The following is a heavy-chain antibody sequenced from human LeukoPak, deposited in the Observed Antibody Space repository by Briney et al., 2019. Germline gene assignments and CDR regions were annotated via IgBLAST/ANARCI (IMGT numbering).Heavy chain of an antibody. CDR3: AKDPGVVPAHYFDY. J-gene: IGHJ4*02. Sequence: GGSLRLSCAASGFTLSSYAMNWVRQAPGKGLEWVSGTGSTGVSTFYADSVKGRFTVSRDNSKNTLSLQMSSLRAEDTAVYYCAKDPGVVPAHYFDYWGQGTLVTVSS. D-gene: IGHD2-2*01. CDR2: TGSTGVST. CDR1: GFTLSSYA. V-gene: IGHV3-23*01.